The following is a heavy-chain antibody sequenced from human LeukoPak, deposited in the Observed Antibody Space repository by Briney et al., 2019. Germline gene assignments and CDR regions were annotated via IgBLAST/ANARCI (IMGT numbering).Heavy chain of an antibody. D-gene: IGHD1/OR15-1a*01. J-gene: IGHJ4*02. CDR2: IYYSGST. V-gene: IGHV4-59*12. CDR3: ARVNPAGTTDY. CDR1: GGSISSYY. Sequence: PSETLSLTCTVSGGSISSYYWSWIRQPPGKGLEWIGYIYYSGSTNYNPSLKSRVTISVDKSKNQFSLKLSSVTAADTAVYYCARVNPAGTTDYWGQGTLVTVSS.